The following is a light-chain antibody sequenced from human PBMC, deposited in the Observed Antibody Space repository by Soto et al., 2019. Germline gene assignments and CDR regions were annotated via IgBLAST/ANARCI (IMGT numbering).Light chain of an antibody. CDR3: QQYNNWPCS. CDR1: QGFXSSY. CDR2: RAS. J-gene: IGKJ5*01. Sequence: IVLTKSPCTLSLSPGERATLACRANQGFXSSYLAWFWQKPGQAPRLLXYRASTRATGVPARLSGTGSETDFTPTISRMQYEDSAAYFWQQYNNWPCSFGQGTRLEI. V-gene: IGKV3-15*01.